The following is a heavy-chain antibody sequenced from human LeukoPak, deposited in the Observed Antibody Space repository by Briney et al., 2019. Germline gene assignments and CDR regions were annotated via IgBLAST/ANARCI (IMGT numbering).Heavy chain of an antibody. Sequence: GGSLRLSCAASGFTFTSYWMTWVRQAPGKGLEWVANTKHDGSERYYVDSVKGRFTISRDNVKDSLFLQMDSLRAEDTAVYYCARGGLYGDYYFDYWGQGTLVTVTS. CDR1: GFTFTSYW. CDR2: TKHDGSER. CDR3: ARGGLYGDYYFDY. V-gene: IGHV3-7*04. D-gene: IGHD2-21*02. J-gene: IGHJ4*02.